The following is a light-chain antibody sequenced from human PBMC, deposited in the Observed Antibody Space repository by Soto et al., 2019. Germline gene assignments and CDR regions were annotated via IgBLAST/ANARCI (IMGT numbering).Light chain of an antibody. CDR3: AAWDDSLNGLV. CDR2: NNN. V-gene: IGLV1-44*01. J-gene: IGLJ1*01. Sequence: QSVLTQPPSASGTPGQKVTISCSGSSSNIGPNAVNWYQQLPGTAPKLLLYNNNQRPSGVSDRFSGSKSGTSASLAISRLQSDDEADYHCAAWDDSLNGLVFGTGTKVTVL. CDR1: SSNIGPNA.